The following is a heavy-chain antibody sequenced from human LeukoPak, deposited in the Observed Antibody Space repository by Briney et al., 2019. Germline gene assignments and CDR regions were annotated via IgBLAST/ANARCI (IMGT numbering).Heavy chain of an antibody. CDR2: ISSSSSTI. V-gene: IGHV3-48*01. Sequence: GGSLRLSCAASGFTFSNYNMIWVRQTPGKGLEWISYISSSSSTIYYADSGKGRFTISRDNARNSLYLQMNSLRAEDTAVYYCARSGGAMVRGVIRPDAFDIWGQGTMVTVSS. CDR1: GFTFSNYN. CDR3: ARSGGAMVRGVIRPDAFDI. J-gene: IGHJ3*02. D-gene: IGHD3-10*01.